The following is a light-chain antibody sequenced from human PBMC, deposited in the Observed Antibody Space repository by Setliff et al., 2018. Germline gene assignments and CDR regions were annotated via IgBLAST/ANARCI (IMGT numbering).Light chain of an antibody. V-gene: IGKV1-39*01. CDR1: QSIRIY. J-gene: IGKJ1*01. CDR2: TAS. Sequence: DIQITQSPSSLSASVGDRVTISCRPSQSIRIYLNWYQHKPGKAPKLLIYTASTLQSGVPSRFTGSGSGTYFTLTITSLQPEDFATYYCQQNYDTPWTFGQGTKVDIK. CDR3: QQNYDTPWT.